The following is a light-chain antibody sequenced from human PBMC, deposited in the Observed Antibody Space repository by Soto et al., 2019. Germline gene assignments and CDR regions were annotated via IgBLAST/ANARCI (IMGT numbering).Light chain of an antibody. Sequence: DIVMTQSPDSLAVSLGERATINCKSSQSVFYSSNNKNYLAWYQQKPGQPHKLLIYWASTRESGFPDRFSGSGSWPDFTLTISSLQTKDVAVYYCQHYYSTPFTFGTETKVDIK. CDR1: QSVFYSSNNKNY. J-gene: IGKJ3*01. CDR2: WAS. CDR3: QHYYSTPFT. V-gene: IGKV4-1*01.